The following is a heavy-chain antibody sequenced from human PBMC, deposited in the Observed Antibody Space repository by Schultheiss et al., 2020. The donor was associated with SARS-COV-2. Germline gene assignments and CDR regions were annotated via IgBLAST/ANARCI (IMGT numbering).Heavy chain of an antibody. D-gene: IGHD3-10*02. V-gene: IGHV3-9*01. CDR2: ISWNSATI. J-gene: IGHJ4*02. Sequence: GGSLRLSCAASGFTFSSYAMHWVRQAPGKGLEWVSSISWNSATIGYADSVKGRFTISRDNSKNTLYLQMNSLRAEDTAVYYCAKDLRVFPYYFDYWGQGTLVTGSS. CDR3: AKDLRVFPYYFDY. CDR1: GFTFSSYA.